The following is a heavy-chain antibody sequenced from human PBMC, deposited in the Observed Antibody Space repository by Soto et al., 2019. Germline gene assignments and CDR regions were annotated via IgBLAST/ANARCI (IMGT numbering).Heavy chain of an antibody. CDR3: AHRCDWYYLDY. V-gene: IGHV2-5*02. CDR1: GFSLSTSEVG. J-gene: IGHJ4*02. CDR2: IYWDDDK. Sequence: QITLKESGPTLVKPTQTLTLTCTFSGFSLSTSEVGVGWIRQPPGKALEWLALIYWDDDKRYSPSLKSRLTITNDTYNNKVVLTMTNMDPVDTATYYCAHRCDWYYLDYWGQGTLVTVSS. D-gene: IGHD3-9*01.